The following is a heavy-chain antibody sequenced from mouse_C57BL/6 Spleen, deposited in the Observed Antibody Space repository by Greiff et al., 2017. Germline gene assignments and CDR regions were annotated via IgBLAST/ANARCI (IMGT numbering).Heavy chain of an antibody. CDR2: IRNKANGYTT. V-gene: IGHV7-3*01. J-gene: IGHJ2*01. D-gene: IGHD1-1*01. CDR3: ARSATVVANFGY. Sequence: EVKLQESGGGLVQPGGSLSLSCAASGFTFTDYYMSWVRQPPGKALEWLGFIRNKANGYTTEYSASVKGRFTISRDNSQSILYLQMNALRAEDSATYYCARSATVVANFGYRGQGTTPTGSS. CDR1: GFTFTDYY.